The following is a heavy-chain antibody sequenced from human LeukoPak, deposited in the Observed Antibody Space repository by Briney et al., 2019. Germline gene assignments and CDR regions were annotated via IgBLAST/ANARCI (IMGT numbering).Heavy chain of an antibody. CDR2: INHSGST. Sequence: KPSETLSLTCAVYGGSFSGYYWSWIRQPPGKGLEWIGEINHSGSTNYNPSLKSRATISVDTSKNQFSLKLSSVTAADTAVYYCARVPRSGGPLVNDYWGQGTLVTVSS. CDR3: ARVPRSGGPLVNDY. V-gene: IGHV4-34*01. D-gene: IGHD2-15*01. J-gene: IGHJ4*02. CDR1: GGSFSGYY.